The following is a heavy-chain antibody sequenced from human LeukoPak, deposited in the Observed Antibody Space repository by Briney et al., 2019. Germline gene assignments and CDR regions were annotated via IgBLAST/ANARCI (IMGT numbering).Heavy chain of an antibody. Sequence: GASVKVSCKASGYTFTGYYMHWVRQAPGQGLEWMGRINPNSGGTNYAQKFQGRVTMTRDTSISTAYMELSRLRSDDTAVYYCARDPYRIAVVGTDWFDPWGQGTLVTVSS. J-gene: IGHJ5*02. CDR2: INPNSGGT. CDR3: ARDPYRIAVVGTDWFDP. V-gene: IGHV1-2*06. D-gene: IGHD6-19*01. CDR1: GYTFTGYY.